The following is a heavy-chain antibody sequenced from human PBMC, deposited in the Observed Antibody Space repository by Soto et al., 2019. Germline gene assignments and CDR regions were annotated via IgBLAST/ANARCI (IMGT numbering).Heavy chain of an antibody. CDR3: ATVLRGVVNWFDP. CDR1: GDTFTNFG. V-gene: IGHV1-18*01. J-gene: IGHJ5*02. CDR2: IATYNSNR. Sequence: ASVKVSCKTSGDTFTNFGLSWVRQAPGQGLEWMGWIATYNSNRNYAQKFQGRLTLTTDTSTSTAYMELKSLRYDDTAVYYCATVLRGVVNWFDPWGQGTLVTVSS. D-gene: IGHD3-10*01.